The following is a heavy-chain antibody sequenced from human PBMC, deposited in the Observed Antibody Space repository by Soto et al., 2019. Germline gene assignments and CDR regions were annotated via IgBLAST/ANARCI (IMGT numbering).Heavy chain of an antibody. CDR3: AKSGDSSGWYLNAFDI. Sequence: GGSLRLSCAASGFTFSSYAMSWVRQAPGKGLEWVSAISGSGGSTYYADSVKGRFTISRDNSKNTLYLQMNSLRAEDTAVYYCAKSGDSSGWYLNAFDIWGQGTMVTVSS. J-gene: IGHJ3*02. D-gene: IGHD6-19*01. V-gene: IGHV3-23*01. CDR1: GFTFSSYA. CDR2: ISGSGGST.